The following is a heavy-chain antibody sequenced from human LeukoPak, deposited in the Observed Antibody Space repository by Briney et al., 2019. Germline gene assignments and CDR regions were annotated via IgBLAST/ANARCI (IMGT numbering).Heavy chain of an antibody. D-gene: IGHD3-22*01. CDR3: ARGGNYYDSEVYNWFDP. J-gene: IGHJ5*02. CDR2: MNPNSGNT. Sequence: ASVKVSCKASGYSFTNYDINWVRQATGQGLEWMGWMNPNSGNTGYAQKFQGRVTMTRNTSISTAYMELSSLRSEDTAVYYCARGGNYYDSEVYNWFDPWGQGTLVTVSS. V-gene: IGHV1-8*01. CDR1: GYSFTNYD.